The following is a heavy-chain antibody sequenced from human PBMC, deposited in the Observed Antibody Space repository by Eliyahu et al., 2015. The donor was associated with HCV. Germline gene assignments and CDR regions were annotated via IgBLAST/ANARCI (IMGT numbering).Heavy chain of an antibody. D-gene: IGHD2-21*02. Sequence: EVQLVESGGGLVKPGGSLRLSCAAXGFSFRPYGMNWVRQAPGKGPEWISAIXTTGNYVYYADSVKGRFTISRDNSNNSLYLQMNGLRADDTAIYYCATRRDDYYFDYWGQGTLVTVSS. V-gene: IGHV3-21*02. J-gene: IGHJ4*02. CDR3: ATRRDDYYFDY. CDR1: GFSFRPYG. CDR2: IXTTGNYV.